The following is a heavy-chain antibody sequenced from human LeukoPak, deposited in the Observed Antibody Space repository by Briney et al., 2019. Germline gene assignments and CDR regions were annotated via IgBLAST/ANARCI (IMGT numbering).Heavy chain of an antibody. V-gene: IGHV1-46*01. CDR1: XXXXXXXX. CDR3: ARAPHSSAGDNFDY. Sequence: ASVKVSCKAXXXXXXXXXXXXVXXXXXXXXXXXXIINPSGGGXSYPQKFQGRVXMTRDTSTSTVYMELSSLRSEDXAVYYCARAPHSSAGDNFDYWGQGTLVTVSS. D-gene: IGHD2-15*01. CDR2: INPSGGGX. J-gene: IGHJ4*02.